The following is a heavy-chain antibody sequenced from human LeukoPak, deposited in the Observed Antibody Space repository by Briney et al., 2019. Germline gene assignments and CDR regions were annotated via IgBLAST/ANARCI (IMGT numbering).Heavy chain of an antibody. V-gene: IGHV1-18*01. D-gene: IGHD2-2*01. Sequence: GASVKVSCKASGYTFTSYGISWVRQAPGQGLEWMGWISAYNGNTNYAQKLQGRVTMTTDTSTSTAYMELRSLRSDDTAVYYCARDSIVVVPAAIRRGWFDPWGQGTLVTVSS. CDR2: ISAYNGNT. CDR1: GYTFTSYG. J-gene: IGHJ5*02. CDR3: ARDSIVVVPAAIRRGWFDP.